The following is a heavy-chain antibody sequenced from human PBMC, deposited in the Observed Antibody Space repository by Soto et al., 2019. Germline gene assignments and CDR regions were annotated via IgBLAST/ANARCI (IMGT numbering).Heavy chain of an antibody. Sequence: EVQLVESGGGLVQPGGSLRLSCAASGFTVSTNDMTWVRQAPGKGLEWVSLIDSGGGTDYADSLKGRFTISRDNSKNTLYLQMNNLRAEDTAVYYCARDRRWYAYWGQGTLVTVSS. D-gene: IGHD6-13*01. CDR1: GFTVSTND. J-gene: IGHJ4*02. V-gene: IGHV3-66*01. CDR2: IDSGGGT. CDR3: ARDRRWYAY.